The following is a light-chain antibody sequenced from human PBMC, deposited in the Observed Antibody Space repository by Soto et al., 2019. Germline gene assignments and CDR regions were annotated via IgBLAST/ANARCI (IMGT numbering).Light chain of an antibody. CDR3: QQRTDWPPIT. CDR1: RAVNSR. V-gene: IGKV3-11*02. CDR2: DAS. J-gene: IGKJ5*01. Sequence: EIVLTPSRTTLSLSPGERATLSCGASRAVNSRLAWYKHKPGQAPSLLIYDASSRATGVPDRSSGSGSGRDFAITTNSLLPADSVVFYCQQRTDWPPITFGQGTRLEIK.